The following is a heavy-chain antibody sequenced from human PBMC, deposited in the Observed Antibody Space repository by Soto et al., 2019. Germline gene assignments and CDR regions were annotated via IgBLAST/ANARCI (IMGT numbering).Heavy chain of an antibody. CDR3: ARDQWFGESRGAFDI. D-gene: IGHD3-10*01. V-gene: IGHV1-69*13. J-gene: IGHJ3*02. CDR2: IIPIFGTA. Sequence: ASVKVSCKASGGTFSSYAISRVRQAPGQGLEWMGGIIPIFGTANYAQKFQGRVTITADESTSTAYMELSSLRSEDTAVYYCARDQWFGESRGAFDIWGQGTMVTVSS. CDR1: GGTFSSYA.